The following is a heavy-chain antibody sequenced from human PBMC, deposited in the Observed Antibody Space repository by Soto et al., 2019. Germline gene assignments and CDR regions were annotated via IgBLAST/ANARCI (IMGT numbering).Heavy chain of an antibody. J-gene: IGHJ6*02. V-gene: IGHV4-61*01. CDR2: IYYSGST. Sequence: QVQLQESGPGLVKPSETLSLTCTVSGGSVSSGSYYWSWIRQPPGEGLEWIGYIYYSGSTNYNPSLKSRVTISVDTSKNQFSLKLSSVTAADTAVYYCARDLPYYGMDVWGQGTTVTVSS. CDR3: ARDLPYYGMDV. CDR1: GGSVSSGSYY.